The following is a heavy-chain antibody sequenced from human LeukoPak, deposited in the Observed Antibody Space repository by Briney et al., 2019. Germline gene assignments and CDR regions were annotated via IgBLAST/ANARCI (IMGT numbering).Heavy chain of an antibody. D-gene: IGHD1-26*01. J-gene: IGHJ4*02. CDR2: IYYSGST. Sequence: PSETLSLTCAVSGYSISSSNWWGWIRQPPGKGLEWIGYIYYSGSTYYNPSLKSRVTMSVDTSKNQFSLKLSSVTAADTAVYYCARGRTGSYYAADYWGQGTLVTVSS. CDR3: ARGRTGSYYAADY. CDR1: GYSISSSNW. V-gene: IGHV4-28*03.